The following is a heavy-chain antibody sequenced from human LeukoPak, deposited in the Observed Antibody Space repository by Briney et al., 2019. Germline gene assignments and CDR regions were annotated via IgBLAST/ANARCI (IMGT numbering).Heavy chain of an antibody. J-gene: IGHJ4*02. CDR1: ERTFSTYA. CDR3: ARAAAGTERGDY. V-gene: IGHV1-69*04. D-gene: IGHD6-13*01. Sequence: SSVKVSCKASERTFSTYAISGVRQAPGQGLEWMGRSIPILGIANYAQKFQGRVTITADKSTSTAYMELSSLRSEDTAVYYCARAAAGTERGDYWGQGTLVTVSS. CDR2: SIPILGIA.